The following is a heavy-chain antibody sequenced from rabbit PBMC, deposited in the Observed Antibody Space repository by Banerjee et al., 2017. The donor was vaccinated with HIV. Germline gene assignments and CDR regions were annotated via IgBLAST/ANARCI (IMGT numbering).Heavy chain of an antibody. D-gene: IGHD2-1*01. Sequence: QEQLEESGGDLVKPEGSLTLTCTASGFSFSSSYWICWVRQAPGKGLEWIACIYAGGSGSTYYASWAKGRFTISKTSSTTVTLQMTSLTAADTATYFCARGNSYDDSGERKYFGLWGQGTLVTVS. V-gene: IGHV1S45*01. J-gene: IGHJ4*01. CDR2: IYAGGSGST. CDR3: ARGNSYDDSGERKYFGL. CDR1: GFSFSSSYW.